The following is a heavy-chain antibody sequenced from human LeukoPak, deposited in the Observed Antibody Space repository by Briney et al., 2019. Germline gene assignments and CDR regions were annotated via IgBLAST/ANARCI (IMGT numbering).Heavy chain of an antibody. J-gene: IGHJ4*02. CDR3: ARYLIYCSSTSCTRGNFDY. CDR2: IIPIFGTA. D-gene: IGHD2-2*01. Sequence: SVKVSCKASGGTFTSYAISWVRQAPGQGLEWMGGIIPIFGTANYAQKFQGRVTITADKSTSTAYMELSSLRSEDTAVYYCARYLIYCSSTSCTRGNFDYWGQGTLVTVSS. CDR1: GGTFTSYA. V-gene: IGHV1-69*06.